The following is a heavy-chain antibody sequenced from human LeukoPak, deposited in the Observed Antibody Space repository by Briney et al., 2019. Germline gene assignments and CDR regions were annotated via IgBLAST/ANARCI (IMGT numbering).Heavy chain of an antibody. CDR2: ISPSAGDT. CDR3: ARVMFSSGWVGLDY. Sequence: PGGSLRLSCAASVFTLSTYAMTWVRQAPGKGLEWGSSISPSAGDTFYADSVKGRFTISRVNSKRTLYLQMNSLRAEDTALHYCARVMFSSGWVGLDYWGQGTLVTVSS. D-gene: IGHD6-19*01. J-gene: IGHJ4*02. V-gene: IGHV3-23*01. CDR1: VFTLSTYA.